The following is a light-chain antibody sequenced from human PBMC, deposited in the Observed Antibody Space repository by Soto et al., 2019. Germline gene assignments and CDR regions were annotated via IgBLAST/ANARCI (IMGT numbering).Light chain of an antibody. CDR3: KQRSNWPPPIFT. CDR2: DAS. J-gene: IGKJ3*01. Sequence: EIVLTQSPATRSLSPGERATLSCRASQSVSSYLAWYQQKPGQALRLLIYDASNRATGIPDRFSGSGSGTDFTLNISSREPEDFAVYYCKQRSNWPPPIFTCGPGTKVDIK. V-gene: IGKV3-11*01. CDR1: QSVSSY.